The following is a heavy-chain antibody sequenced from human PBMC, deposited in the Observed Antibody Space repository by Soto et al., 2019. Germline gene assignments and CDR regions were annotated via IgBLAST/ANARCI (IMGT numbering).Heavy chain of an antibody. Sequence: GGSLRLSCAVSGFTFSDYGMVWVRQAPGKGLEWVAVIWYDGSKKYHADSVQGRFTISRDNSKNSLYLQMNSLRAEDTAVYYCARRRGPDYDSSGYYFDHWGQGTLVTVYS. CDR2: IWYDGSKK. J-gene: IGHJ4*02. CDR3: ARRRGPDYDSSGYYFDH. V-gene: IGHV3-33*01. D-gene: IGHD3-22*01. CDR1: GFTFSDYG.